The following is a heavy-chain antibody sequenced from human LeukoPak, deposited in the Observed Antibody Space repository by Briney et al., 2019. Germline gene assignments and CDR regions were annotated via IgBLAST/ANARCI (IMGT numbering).Heavy chain of an antibody. D-gene: IGHD4-23*01. CDR2: INPSGGST. Sequence: ASVKVSCKASGYTFTSYYMHWVRQAPGQGLEWMGIINPSGGSTSYAQKFQGRVTITTDESTSTAYMELSSLRSEDTAVYYCARSDYGGLYYYYYMDVWGKGTTVTVSS. J-gene: IGHJ6*03. CDR3: ARSDYGGLYYYYYMDV. CDR1: GYTFTSYY. V-gene: IGHV1-46*01.